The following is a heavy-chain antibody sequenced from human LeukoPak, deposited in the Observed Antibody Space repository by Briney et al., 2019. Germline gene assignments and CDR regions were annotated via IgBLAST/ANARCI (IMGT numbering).Heavy chain of an antibody. CDR3: ARDLSTYYYGSGSANWFDP. J-gene: IGHJ5*02. D-gene: IGHD3-10*01. V-gene: IGHV4-39*07. CDR2: IYYSGST. Sequence: SETLSLTCTVSGGSISSSNYYWGWIRQPPGKGLEWIGSIYYSGSTHYNPSLKSRATISIDTSKNQFSLKLSSVIAADTAMYYCARDLSTYYYGSGSANWFDPWGQGTLVTVSS. CDR1: GGSISSSNYY.